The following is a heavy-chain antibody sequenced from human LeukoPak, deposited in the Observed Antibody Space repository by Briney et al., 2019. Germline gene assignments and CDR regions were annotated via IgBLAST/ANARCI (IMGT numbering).Heavy chain of an antibody. CDR2: ISAYNGNT. J-gene: IGHJ4*02. CDR3: ARVYFYFDY. Sequence: ASVNVCCKASAYAFTIYGISWVRQAPEQGLEWMGWISAYNGNTSYAQKLQGRVTMTTDTSTSTAYMELRSLRPGDTAVYYCARVYFYFDYWGQGTLVTVSS. V-gene: IGHV1-18*01. D-gene: IGHD3-10*01. CDR1: AYAFTIYG.